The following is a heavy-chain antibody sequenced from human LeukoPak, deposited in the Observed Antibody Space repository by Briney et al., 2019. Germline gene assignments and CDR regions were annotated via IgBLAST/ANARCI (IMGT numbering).Heavy chain of an antibody. CDR3: ARRPPALGAFDI. CDR2: IYYSDSGTM. J-gene: IGHJ3*02. Sequence: SETLSLTCAVYGGSFSSYYWGWIRQSPGKGLEWIGSIYYSDSGTMYYNPSLKSRVTMSADTSKNQFSLRVSSVTAADTAVYYCARRPPALGAFDIWGQGTMVSVSS. V-gene: IGHV4-39*01. CDR1: GGSFSSYY.